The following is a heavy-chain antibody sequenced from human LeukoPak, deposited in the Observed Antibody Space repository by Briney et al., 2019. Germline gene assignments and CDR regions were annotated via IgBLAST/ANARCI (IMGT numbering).Heavy chain of an antibody. Sequence: HAGGSLRLSCAASGFTFSSSAMGWVRQAPGKGLEWVSAISNNGGYTYYADSVQGRFTISRDNSKSTLCLQMNSLRAEDTAVYYCAKQLGYCSDGSCYFPYWGQGTLVTVSS. J-gene: IGHJ4*02. V-gene: IGHV3-23*01. CDR3: AKQLGYCSDGSCYFPY. CDR1: GFTFSSSA. D-gene: IGHD2-15*01. CDR2: ISNNGGYT.